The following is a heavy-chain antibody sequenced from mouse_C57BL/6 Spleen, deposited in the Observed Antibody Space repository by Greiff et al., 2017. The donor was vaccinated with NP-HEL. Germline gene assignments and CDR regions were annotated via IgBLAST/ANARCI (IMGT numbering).Heavy chain of an antibody. D-gene: IGHD1-1*01. CDR1: GFSLTSYG. J-gene: IGHJ3*01. Sequence: VKLVESGPGLVQPSQRLSITCTVSGFSLTSYGVHWVRQSPGKGLEWLGVIWRGGSTDYNAAFMSRLSITKDNSKSQVFFKMNSLQADDTAIYYCAADYGSSSWFGDWGQGTLVTVSA. CDR3: AADYGSSSWFGD. CDR2: IWRGGST. V-gene: IGHV2-5*01.